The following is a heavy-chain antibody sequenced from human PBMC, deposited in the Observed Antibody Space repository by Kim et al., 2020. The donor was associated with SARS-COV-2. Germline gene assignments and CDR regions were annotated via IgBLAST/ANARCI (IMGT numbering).Heavy chain of an antibody. CDR3: ARLSYYYDSRGFSRYFDL. CDR1: GGSISSSSYY. V-gene: IGHV4-39*01. CDR2: IYYSGST. D-gene: IGHD3-22*01. Sequence: SETLSLTCTVSGGSISSSSYYWGWIRQPPGKGLEWIGSIYYSGSTYYNPSLKSRVTISVDTSKNQFSLKLSSVTAADTAVYYCARLSYYYDSRGFSRYFDLWGRGTLVTVSS. J-gene: IGHJ2*01.